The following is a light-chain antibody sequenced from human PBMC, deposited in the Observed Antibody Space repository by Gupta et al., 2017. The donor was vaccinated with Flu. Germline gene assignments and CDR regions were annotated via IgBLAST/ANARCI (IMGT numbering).Light chain of an antibody. V-gene: IGKV3-15*01. J-gene: IGKJ2*01. CDR2: AAS. Sequence: EIVMTQSPATLSVSPGERVTLSRRASQTIDTKLAWFQQKPGQSPRLLIYAASTSPTGVPARFSGTVSGTEFTLTISSLQSEDFAVYYCRQYNDWPYTFGQGTKLEIK. CDR3: RQYNDWPYT. CDR1: QTIDTK.